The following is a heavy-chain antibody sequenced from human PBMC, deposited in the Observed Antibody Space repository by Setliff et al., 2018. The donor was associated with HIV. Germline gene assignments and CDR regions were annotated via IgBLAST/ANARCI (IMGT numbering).Heavy chain of an antibody. D-gene: IGHD4-17*01. CDR2: MSGGGIGT. CDR1: GFTFNSYA. CDR3: AKGAPSDGDYGQVIYYPYMDV. Sequence: GGSLRLSCAASGFTFNSYAMSWVRQAPGKGLEWVSSMSGGGIGTYYADSVKGRFTISGDNSKSTLYLQMDSLRVEDTAVYFCAKGAPSDGDYGQVIYYPYMDVWGKGTTVTVSS. J-gene: IGHJ6*03. V-gene: IGHV3-23*01.